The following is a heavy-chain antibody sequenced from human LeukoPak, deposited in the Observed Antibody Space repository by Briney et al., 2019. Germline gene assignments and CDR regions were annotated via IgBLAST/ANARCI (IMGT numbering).Heavy chain of an antibody. D-gene: IGHD6-19*01. J-gene: IGHJ4*02. Sequence: GSLRLSCAASAFTFSSYGMHWVRQAPGKGLEWVALISYDGSYKYYADSVKGRFTISRDNSKNTLYLQMNSLRAEDTAVYYCAKDRSQTGYSSGLLDYWGQGTLVTVSS. V-gene: IGHV3-30*18. CDR1: AFTFSSYG. CDR3: AKDRSQTGYSSGLLDY. CDR2: ISYDGSYK.